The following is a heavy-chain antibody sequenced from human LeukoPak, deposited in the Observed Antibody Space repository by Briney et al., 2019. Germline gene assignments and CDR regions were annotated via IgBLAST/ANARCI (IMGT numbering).Heavy chain of an antibody. CDR3: ARIPRVVSYDSSGYLPTPGWFDP. D-gene: IGHD3-22*01. CDR2: TYYRSKWYN. V-gene: IGHV6-1*01. CDR1: GDSVSGNSAT. J-gene: IGHJ5*02. Sequence: SQTLSLTCAISGDSVSGNSATWNWIRQSPSRGLEWLGRTYYRSKWYNDYAVFVKGRITINPDTSKNQFSLQLNSVTPEDTAVYYCARIPRVVSYDSSGYLPTPGWFDPWGQGTLVTVSS.